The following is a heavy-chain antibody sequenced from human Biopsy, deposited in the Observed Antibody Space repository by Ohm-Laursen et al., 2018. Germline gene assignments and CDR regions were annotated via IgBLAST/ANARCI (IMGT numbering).Heavy chain of an antibody. J-gene: IGHJ4*02. V-gene: IGHV4-59*08. CDR3: ARLTRRGNIIFFDY. D-gene: IGHD1-26*01. Sequence: GTLSLTCTVSGDSVGNNFWTWIRQPPGKTLEWIAYKFYRGTTTYNPSLKGRVIVSEDPPKSQISLKLTSVTASDTAIYYCARLTRRGNIIFFDYWGQGTLVAVSS. CDR2: KFYRGTT. CDR1: GDSVGNNF.